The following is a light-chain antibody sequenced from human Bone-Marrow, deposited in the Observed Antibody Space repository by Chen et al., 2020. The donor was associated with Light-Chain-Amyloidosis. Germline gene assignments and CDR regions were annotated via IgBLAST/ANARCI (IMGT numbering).Light chain of an antibody. CDR3: QQYGSSLMHT. CDR1: QSVSSSY. J-gene: IGKJ2*01. CDR2: GAS. Sequence: EIVLTQSPGTLSLYPGERATLSCRASQSVSSSYLAWYQQKPGQAPRLLIYGASSRATGIPDRFSGSGSGTDFTLTISRLEPEDFAVYYCQQYGSSLMHTFGQGTKLEIK. V-gene: IGKV3-20*01.